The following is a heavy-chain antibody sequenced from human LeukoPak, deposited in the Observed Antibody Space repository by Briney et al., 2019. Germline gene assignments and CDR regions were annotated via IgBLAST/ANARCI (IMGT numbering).Heavy chain of an antibody. Sequence: GGSLRLSCAASGFTFSDYTMNWVRQAPGKGLEWVSSISSSSTSIYYADSVKGRFTISRDNSKNTLYLQMNSLRAEDTAVYYCAREGVEGNYYGSGSPVDYWGQGTLVTVSS. CDR2: ISSSSTSI. CDR3: AREGVEGNYYGSGSPVDY. CDR1: GFTFSDYT. J-gene: IGHJ4*02. D-gene: IGHD3-10*01. V-gene: IGHV3-21*01.